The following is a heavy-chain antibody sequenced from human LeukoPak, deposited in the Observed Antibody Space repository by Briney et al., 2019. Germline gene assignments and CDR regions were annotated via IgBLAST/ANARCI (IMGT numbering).Heavy chain of an antibody. CDR2: INSDGGNT. CDR3: VRWGRSVSFDY. CDR1: GFTFSNYW. V-gene: IGHV3-74*01. Sequence: QPGGSLRLTCAASGFTFSNYWMHWVRQTPGKGLVWVSRINSDGGNTNYTDSVKGRFTVPRDNAKNTLYFQSNSLRVEDTAQYYCVRWGRSVSFDYWGQGTLDAVST. J-gene: IGHJ4*02. D-gene: IGHD4-17*01.